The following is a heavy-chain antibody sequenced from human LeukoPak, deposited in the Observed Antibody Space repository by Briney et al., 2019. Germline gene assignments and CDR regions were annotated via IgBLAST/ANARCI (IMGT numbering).Heavy chain of an antibody. CDR2: ISSISSYI. CDR3: ARDTVTRGYYYYYGMDV. V-gene: IGHV3-21*01. CDR1: GFTFSSYS. Sequence: GGSLRLSCAASGFTFSSYSMNWVRPAAGKGLEWVSSISSISSYINYADSVKGRFTISRDNAKNSLYLQMNSLRAEDTAVYYCARDTVTRGYYYYYGMDVWGQGTTVTVSS. J-gene: IGHJ6*02. D-gene: IGHD4-17*01.